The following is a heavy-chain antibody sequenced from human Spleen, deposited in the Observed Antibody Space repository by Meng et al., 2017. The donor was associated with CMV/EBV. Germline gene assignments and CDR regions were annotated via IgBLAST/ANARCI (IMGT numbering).Heavy chain of an antibody. J-gene: IGHJ4*02. Sequence: GESLKISCAASGFTFSSYAMSWVRQAPGKGLGWVSAISGSGGSTYSADSVKGRFTISRDNSKNTLYLQMNSLRAEDTAVYYCAKPTRGYYDSSGYYYWGQGTLVTVSS. CDR2: ISGSGGST. V-gene: IGHV3-23*01. CDR3: AKPTRGYYDSSGYYY. CDR1: GFTFSSYA. D-gene: IGHD3-22*01.